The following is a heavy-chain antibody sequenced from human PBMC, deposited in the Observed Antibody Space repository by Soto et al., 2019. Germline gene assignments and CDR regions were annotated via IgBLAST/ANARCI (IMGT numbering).Heavy chain of an antibody. J-gene: IGHJ5*02. V-gene: IGHV1-69*01. CDR2: IIPFSAAA. CDR3: ARSGEAYYDVLTGSYKGSWFDP. D-gene: IGHD3-9*01. Sequence: QVQLVQSGAEVQKPGSSVRVSCKASGGSFSYYAISWVRQAPGQGLEWMGGIIPFSAAANYAQKFQGRVTITADESTRMVYMELSSLRPEDTAVYYCARSGEAYYDVLTGSYKGSWFDPWGQGTLVTVSS. CDR1: GGSFSYYA.